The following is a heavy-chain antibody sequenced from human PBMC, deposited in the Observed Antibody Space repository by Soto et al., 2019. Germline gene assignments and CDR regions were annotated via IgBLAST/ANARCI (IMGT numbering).Heavy chain of an antibody. CDR1: SGSISSSSYY. V-gene: IGHV4-39*01. Sequence: SETLSLTCTVSSGSISSSSYYWGWIRQPPGKGLEWIGSMYYSGSTYYNPSLKSRVTISVDTSKNQFSLKLSSVTAADTAVYYCARHAPEYSGSYLVAFDIWGQGTMVTVSS. J-gene: IGHJ3*02. CDR3: ARHAPEYSGSYLVAFDI. D-gene: IGHD1-26*01. CDR2: MYYSGST.